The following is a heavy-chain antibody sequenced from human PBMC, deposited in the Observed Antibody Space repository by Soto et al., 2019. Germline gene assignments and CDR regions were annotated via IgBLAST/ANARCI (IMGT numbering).Heavy chain of an antibody. D-gene: IGHD1-1*01. V-gene: IGHV3-15*01. CDR3: TTDKRVRRTNYYYYYMDV. CDR2: IKSKTDGGTT. CDR1: GFTFSNAW. J-gene: IGHJ6*03. Sequence: GGSLRLSCAASGFTFSNAWMSWVRQAPGKGLEWVGRIKSKTDGGTTDYAAPVKGRFTISRDDSKNTLYLQMNSLKTEDTAVYYCTTDKRVRRTNYYYYYMDVWGKGTTVTVSS.